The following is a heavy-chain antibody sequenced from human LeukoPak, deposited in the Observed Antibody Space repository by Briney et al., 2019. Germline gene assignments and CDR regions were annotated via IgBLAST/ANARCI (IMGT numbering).Heavy chain of an antibody. D-gene: IGHD1-26*01. CDR2: ISSSGSTI. J-gene: IGHJ4*02. CDR3: ARDLHRWELPDY. V-gene: IGHV3-48*03. CDR1: GFTFSSYE. Sequence: GGSLRLSCAASGFTFSSYEMNWVRQAPGKGLEWVSYISSSGSTIYYADSVKGRFTISRDNAKNSLYLQMNSLRAEDTAVYHCARDLHRWELPDYWGQGTLVTVSS.